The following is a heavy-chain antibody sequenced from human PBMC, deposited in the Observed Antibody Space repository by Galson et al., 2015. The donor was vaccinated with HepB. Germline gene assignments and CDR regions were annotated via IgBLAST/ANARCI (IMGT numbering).Heavy chain of an antibody. CDR1: GGTFSSYA. Sequence: SVKVSCKASGGTFSSYAISWVRQAPGQGLEWMGGIIPIFGTANYAQKFQGRVTITADESTSTAYMELSSLRSENTAVYYCAMGRGIVVVPAAHPWGQGTLVTVSS. V-gene: IGHV1-69*13. CDR3: AMGRGIVVVPAAHP. D-gene: IGHD2-2*01. J-gene: IGHJ4*02. CDR2: IIPIFGTA.